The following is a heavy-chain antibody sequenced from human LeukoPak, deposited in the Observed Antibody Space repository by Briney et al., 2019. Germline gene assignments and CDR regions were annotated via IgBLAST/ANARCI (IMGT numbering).Heavy chain of an antibody. D-gene: IGHD5-18*01. Sequence: SETLSLTCTVSGGFISSSSYYWSWIRQPPGKGLEWLMSIYYSGNNYYNPCLMSRVSMSGDTSKNQFSLKLTSVTAADTAVYFCARRVQIWEFDSWGEGTLVTVSS. J-gene: IGHJ4*02. CDR3: ARRVQIWEFDS. CDR2: IYYSGNN. CDR1: GGFISSSSYY. V-gene: IGHV4-39*01.